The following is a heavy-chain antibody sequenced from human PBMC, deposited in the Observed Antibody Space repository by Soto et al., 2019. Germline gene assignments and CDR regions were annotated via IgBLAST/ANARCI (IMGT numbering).Heavy chain of an antibody. CDR1: GYTFTSYG. J-gene: IGHJ6*02. CDR3: ARILRSFYYGMDV. V-gene: IGHV1-18*01. D-gene: IGHD1-26*01. Sequence: GATVKSACKASGYTFTSYGISWVRQAPGRGLEWMGWISAYNGNTNYAQKLQGRVTMTTDTSTSTAYMELRSLRSDDTAVYYCARILRSFYYGMDVWGQVPTLTFSS. CDR2: ISAYNGNT.